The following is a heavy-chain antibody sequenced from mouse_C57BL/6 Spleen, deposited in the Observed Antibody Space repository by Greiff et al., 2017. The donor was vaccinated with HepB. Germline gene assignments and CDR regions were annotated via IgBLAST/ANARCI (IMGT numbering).Heavy chain of an antibody. Sequence: VQLVESGGGLVKPGGSLKLSCAASGFTFSSYAMSWVRQTPEKSLEWVATISDGGSYTYYPDNVKGRFTISIDNAKNNLYLQMSQMKSEDKAMYYCARVWDEEAWYAYWGQGTLVTFSA. V-gene: IGHV5-4*01. CDR1: GFTFSSYA. J-gene: IGHJ3*01. CDR2: ISDGGSYT. CDR3: ARVWDEEAWYAY. D-gene: IGHD4-1*01.